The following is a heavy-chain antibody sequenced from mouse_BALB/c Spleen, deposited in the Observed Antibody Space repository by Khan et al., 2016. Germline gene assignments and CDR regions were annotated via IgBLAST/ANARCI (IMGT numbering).Heavy chain of an antibody. J-gene: IGHJ4*01. CDR1: GFTFSSFG. CDR2: ISSGSSTI. V-gene: IGHV5-17*02. Sequence: EVELVESGGGLVQPGGSRKLSCAASGFTFSSFGMHWVRQAPEKGLEWVAYISSGSSTIYYADTVKGRFTISRDNPKNTLFLQMTSLRSEDTAMYYCARGYYAMDYWGHGASVTVSS. CDR3: ARGYYAMDY.